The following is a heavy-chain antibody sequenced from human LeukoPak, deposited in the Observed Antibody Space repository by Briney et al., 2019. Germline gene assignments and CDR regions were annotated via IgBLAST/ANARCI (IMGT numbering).Heavy chain of an antibody. Sequence: SGPTLVNPTQALTLTCTFSGFSLSTTGVAVGWIRQPPGKALEWLAVTYWNNDKSYSPSLKGRLTITKDTTKNQVVLIMTNMDPVDTSSYYCAHKGRGSGSYTMWGQGTLVTVSS. CDR1: GFSLSTTGVA. CDR3: AHKGRGSGSYTM. J-gene: IGHJ4*02. CDR2: TYWNNDK. D-gene: IGHD3-10*01. V-gene: IGHV2-5*01.